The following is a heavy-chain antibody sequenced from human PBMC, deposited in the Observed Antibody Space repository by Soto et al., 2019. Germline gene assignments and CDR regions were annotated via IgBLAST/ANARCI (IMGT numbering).Heavy chain of an antibody. CDR1: GYTFTSHY. V-gene: IGHV1-46*03. CDR2: INPSGGST. J-gene: IGHJ3*02. Sequence: QVQLVQSGAEVKKPGASVRVSCKASGYTFTSHYMHWVRQAPGQWPEWMGVINPSGGSTTYAQKFQGRVTMTRDASTSTVYMELSSLRSEDTAVYYCTRDYGGSNAFDIWGQGTMVTVSS. CDR3: TRDYGGSNAFDI. D-gene: IGHD4-17*01.